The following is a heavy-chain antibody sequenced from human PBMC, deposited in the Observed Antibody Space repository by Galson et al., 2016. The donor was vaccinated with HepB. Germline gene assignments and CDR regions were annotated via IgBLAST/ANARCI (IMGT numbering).Heavy chain of an antibody. Sequence: CAISGDSVSSHSAGWNWIRQPPSRGLEWLGRTYYRSKWYIDYAVSVNGRISITPDTSRNQFSLQLSSVTPEDTAFYYCAGGGLVRGALGWIDPWGPGILVTVSS. V-gene: IGHV6-1*01. CDR1: GDSVSSHSAG. CDR3: AGGGLVRGALGWIDP. CDR2: TYYRSKWYI. D-gene: IGHD3-16*02. J-gene: IGHJ5*02.